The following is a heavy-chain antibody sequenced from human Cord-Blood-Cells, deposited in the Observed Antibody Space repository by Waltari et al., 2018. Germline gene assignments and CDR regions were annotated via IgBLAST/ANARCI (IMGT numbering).Heavy chain of an antibody. CDR1: GGSISSGSYY. D-gene: IGHD5-12*01. J-gene: IGHJ4*02. V-gene: IGHV4-61*09. CDR3: ARAVVATIDY. CDR2: IYTWGST. Sequence: QVQLQESGPGLVKPSQTLSLTCTVSGGSISSGSYYWSWIRQPAGKGLEWMGYIYTWGSTNYTPSLKSRVTISVDTSKTQCSLKLSSVTAADTAVYYCARAVVATIDYWGQGTLVTVSS.